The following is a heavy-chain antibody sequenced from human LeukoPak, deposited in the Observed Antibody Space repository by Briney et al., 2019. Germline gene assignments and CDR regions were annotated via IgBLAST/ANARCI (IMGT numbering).Heavy chain of an antibody. CDR3: ARDGGRNDAFDI. CDR1: GGSISSYY. Sequence: SETLSLTCTVSGGSISSYYWSWIRQPPGKGLEWIGYIYYSGSTNYNPSLKSRVTISVDTSKNQSSLKLSSVTAADTAVYYCARDGGRNDAFDIWGQGTMVTVSS. CDR2: IYYSGST. V-gene: IGHV4-59*01. J-gene: IGHJ3*02. D-gene: IGHD1-26*01.